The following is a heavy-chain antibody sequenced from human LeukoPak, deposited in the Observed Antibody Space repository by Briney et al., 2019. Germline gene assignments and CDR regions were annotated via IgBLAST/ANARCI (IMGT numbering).Heavy chain of an antibody. V-gene: IGHV4-38-2*02. CDR1: GYSISSGYY. J-gene: IGHJ3*02. CDR2: IYHSGST. D-gene: IGHD1-26*01. Sequence: SETLSLTCTVSGYSISSGYYWGWIRQPPGKGLEWIGSIYHSGSTYYNPSLKSRVTISVDTSKNQFSLKLSSVTAADTAVYYCAKKWELLDAFDIWGQGTMVTVSS. CDR3: AKKWELLDAFDI.